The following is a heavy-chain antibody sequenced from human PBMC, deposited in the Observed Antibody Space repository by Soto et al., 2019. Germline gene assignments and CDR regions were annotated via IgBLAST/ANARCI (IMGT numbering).Heavy chain of an antibody. CDR1: GFTFSSYW. J-gene: IGHJ3*02. CDR3: ASDIFPPYCSGGSCYHDAFDM. D-gene: IGHD2-15*01. Sequence: EVQLVESGGGLVQPGGSLRLSCAASGFTFSSYWMSWVRQAPGKGLEWVANIKQDGSEKYYVDSVKGRFTISRDNAKNSLYLQMNSLGAEDTAVYYCASDIFPPYCSGGSCYHDAFDMWGQGTMVTVSS. CDR2: IKQDGSEK. V-gene: IGHV3-7*01.